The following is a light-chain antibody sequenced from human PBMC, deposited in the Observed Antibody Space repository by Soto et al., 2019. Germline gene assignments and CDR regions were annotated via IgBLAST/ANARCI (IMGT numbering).Light chain of an antibody. CDR1: SADIGIYNL. Sequence: QSALTQPASVSGSPGQSITISCTGTSADIGIYNLVSWYQQHPGKAPKLMIYDDIKRPSGVSDRFSGSKSANTASLTISGLQAEDEADYHCCSYAGSGTVVFGGGTQLTVL. V-gene: IGLV2-23*01. J-gene: IGLJ2*01. CDR3: CSYAGSGTVV. CDR2: DDI.